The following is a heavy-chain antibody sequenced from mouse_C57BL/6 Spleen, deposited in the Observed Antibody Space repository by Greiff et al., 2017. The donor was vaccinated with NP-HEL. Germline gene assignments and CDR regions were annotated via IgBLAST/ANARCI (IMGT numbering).Heavy chain of an antibody. J-gene: IGHJ4*01. CDR2: IYPGDGDT. CDR3: ARSRVTGTMDY. V-gene: IGHV1-80*01. CDR1: GYAFSSYW. Sequence: QVQLKQSGAELVKPGASVKISCKASGYAFSSYWMNWVKQRPGKGLEWIGQIYPGDGDTNYNGKFKGKATLTVDKSSSTAYMQLSSLTSEDSAVYYCARSRVTGTMDYWGQGTSVTVSS. D-gene: IGHD4-1*01.